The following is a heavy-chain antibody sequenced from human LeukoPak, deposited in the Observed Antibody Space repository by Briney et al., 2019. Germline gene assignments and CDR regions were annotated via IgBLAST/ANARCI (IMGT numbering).Heavy chain of an antibody. CDR2: IYYSGST. V-gene: IGHV4-59*01. J-gene: IGHJ4*02. D-gene: IGHD3-10*01. Sequence: SETLSLTCTVSGGSISSYYWSWIRQPPGKGLEWIGYIYYSGSTNYNPSLKSRVTISVDTSKNQFSLKLSSVTAADTAVYYCARVGFGFDYWGQGTLVTVSS. CDR1: GGSISSYY. CDR3: ARVGFGFDY.